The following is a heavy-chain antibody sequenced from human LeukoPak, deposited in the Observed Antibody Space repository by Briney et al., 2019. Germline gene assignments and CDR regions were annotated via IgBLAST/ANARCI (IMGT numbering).Heavy chain of an antibody. CDR2: MNPNSGNT. CDR3: ARKRADRPYYYYMDV. D-gene: IGHD6-25*01. V-gene: IGHV1-8*01. CDR1: GYTFTSSD. J-gene: IGHJ6*03. Sequence: ASVKVSCKDSGYTFTSSDTNWVRQATGQGLERMGWMNPNSGNTGYAHKCKGRVTLTRNISISPAYMKLRSLRSENRPYIYGARKRADRPYYYYMDVWGKGNTVTVSS.